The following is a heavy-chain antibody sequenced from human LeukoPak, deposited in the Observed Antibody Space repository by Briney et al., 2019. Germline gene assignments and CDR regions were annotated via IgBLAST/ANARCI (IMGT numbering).Heavy chain of an antibody. J-gene: IGHJ6*02. CDR1: GGSVSSGSYY. V-gene: IGHV4-61*01. D-gene: IGHD6-13*01. CDR3: GSIAAAYYYYGMDV. Sequence: SETLSLTCTVSGGSVSSGSYYWSWIRQPPGKGLEWIGYIYYSGSTNYNPSLKSQVTISVDTSKNQFSLKLSSVTAADTAVYYCGSIAAAYYYYGMDVWGQGTTVTVSS. CDR2: IYYSGST.